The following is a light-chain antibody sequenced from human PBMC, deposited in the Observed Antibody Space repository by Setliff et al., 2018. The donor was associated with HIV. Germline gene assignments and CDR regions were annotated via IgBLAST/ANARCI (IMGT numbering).Light chain of an antibody. CDR2: QDR. J-gene: IGLJ1*01. V-gene: IGLV3-1*01. CDR1: KLGDKY. CDR3: QAWDSNTYV. Sequence: SYELTQPPSVSVSPGQTASITCSGDKLGDKYVCWYQQRPGQSPVLVIWQDRKQPSGIPERFSGSNSGNTATLTISGTQAMDEADYYCQAWDSNTYVFGTGTKV.